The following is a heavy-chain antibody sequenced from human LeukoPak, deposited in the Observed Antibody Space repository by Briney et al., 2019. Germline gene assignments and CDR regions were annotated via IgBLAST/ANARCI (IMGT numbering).Heavy chain of an antibody. CDR2: FYPGDSDT. Sequence: GASLKISCEGSGYIFTSYWIGWVRQLPGKGLECMGIFYPGDSDTRYSPSFQGQVTISADKSINTAYLQWNSLRAEDTAVYYCARYGSGSYYSGDYYYYYMDVWGKGTTVTVSS. D-gene: IGHD3-10*01. CDR1: GYIFTSYW. CDR3: ARYGSGSYYSGDYYYYYMDV. J-gene: IGHJ6*03. V-gene: IGHV5-51*01.